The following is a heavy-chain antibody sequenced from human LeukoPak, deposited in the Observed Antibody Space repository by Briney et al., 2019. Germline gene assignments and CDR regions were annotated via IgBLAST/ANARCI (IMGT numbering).Heavy chain of an antibody. Sequence: SETLSLTCTVSGYFISSGYYWGWIRQPPGKGLQWIGTIYHSGNTYNNPSLKSRVTISIDRSKNQFSVKLNSVTAADTAVYHCARLGASDSYYGSVDSWGPGTLVTVSS. D-gene: IGHD3-10*01. V-gene: IGHV4-38-2*02. J-gene: IGHJ4*02. CDR1: GYFISSGYY. CDR3: ARLGASDSYYGSVDS. CDR2: IYHSGNT.